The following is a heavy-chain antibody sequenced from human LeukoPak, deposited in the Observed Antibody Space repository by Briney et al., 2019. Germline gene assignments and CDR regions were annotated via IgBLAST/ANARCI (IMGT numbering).Heavy chain of an antibody. V-gene: IGHV4-61*02. Sequence: SETLSLTCTVSGGSISSGSYYWSWIRQPAGKGLEWIGRIYTSGSTNYNPSLKSRVTISVDTSENQFSLKLSSVTAADTAVYYCARMMSGYDYFYYYYYMDVWGKGTTVTVSS. CDR1: GGSISSGSYY. D-gene: IGHD5-12*01. CDR2: IYTSGST. J-gene: IGHJ6*03. CDR3: ARMMSGYDYFYYYYYMDV.